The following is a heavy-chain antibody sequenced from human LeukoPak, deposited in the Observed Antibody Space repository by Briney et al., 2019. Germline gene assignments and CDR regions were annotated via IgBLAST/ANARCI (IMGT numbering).Heavy chain of an antibody. D-gene: IGHD6-19*01. Sequence: GGSPRVSCAGSVFTFSDYYMNWVRQAPGEGLEWISYICVLISVSNYAESVRGRVTISRETATSSLCIQMNNLRAEDTAVYYCARSIAVAGDLDSWGQGTLVTVSS. CDR3: ARSIAVAGDLDS. V-gene: IGHV3-11*06. CDR1: VFTFSDYY. J-gene: IGHJ4*02. CDR2: ICVLISVS.